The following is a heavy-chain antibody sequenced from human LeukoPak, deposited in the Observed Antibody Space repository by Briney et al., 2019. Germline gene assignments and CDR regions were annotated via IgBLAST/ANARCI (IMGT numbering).Heavy chain of an antibody. CDR1: GYTFTSYG. Sequence: ASVKVSCKASGYTFTSYGISWVRQAPGQGLEWMGWISAYNGNTNYAQKLQGGVTMTTDTSTSTAYMELRSLRSDDTAVYYCARAYCSSTSCYSGAWYFDYWGQGTLVTVSS. V-gene: IGHV1-18*01. CDR3: ARAYCSSTSCYSGAWYFDY. D-gene: IGHD2-2*01. J-gene: IGHJ4*02. CDR2: ISAYNGNT.